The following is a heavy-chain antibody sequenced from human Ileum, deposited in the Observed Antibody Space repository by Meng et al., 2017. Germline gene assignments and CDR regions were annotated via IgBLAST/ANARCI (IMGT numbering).Heavy chain of an antibody. CDR1: GYTFTSYG. CDR3: ARTGYSSSWYFPLYYFDY. V-gene: IGHV1-18*01. Sequence: ASVKVSCKASGYTFTSYGISWVRQAPGQGLEWMGWISAYNGNTNYAQKLQGRVTMTTDTSTSTAYMELRSLRSDDTAVYYCARTGYSSSWYFPLYYFDYWGQGTLVTSPQ. J-gene: IGHJ4*02. CDR2: ISAYNGNT. D-gene: IGHD6-13*01.